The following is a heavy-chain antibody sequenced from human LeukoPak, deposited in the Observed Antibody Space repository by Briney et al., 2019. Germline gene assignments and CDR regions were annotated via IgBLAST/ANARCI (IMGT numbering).Heavy chain of an antibody. D-gene: IGHD2-15*01. J-gene: IGHJ6*03. CDR1: GYTFTSYY. CDR2: INPSGGST. Sequence: ASVKVSCKASGYTFTSYYMHWVRQAPGQGLEWMGIINPSGGSTSYAQKFQGRVTMTRDTPTSTVYMELSSLRSEDTAVYYCASTPGRQDYYYYMDVWGKGTTVTVSS. CDR3: ASTPGRQDYYYYMDV. V-gene: IGHV1-46*01.